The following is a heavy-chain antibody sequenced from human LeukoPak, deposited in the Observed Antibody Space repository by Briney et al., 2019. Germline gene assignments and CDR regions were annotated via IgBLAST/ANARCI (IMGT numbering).Heavy chain of an antibody. Sequence: SETLSLTCGVSGGSFTNQFWTWIRQAPGQGLEWIGDINHNRVTNYNPSLKSRVTISADTSNSLSLRSVTAVDTAVYFCAWHYVWGRFDSWGQGTLVTVSS. CDR2: INHNRVT. CDR3: AWHYVWGRFDS. J-gene: IGHJ4*02. CDR1: GGSFTNQF. D-gene: IGHD3-16*01. V-gene: IGHV4-34*01.